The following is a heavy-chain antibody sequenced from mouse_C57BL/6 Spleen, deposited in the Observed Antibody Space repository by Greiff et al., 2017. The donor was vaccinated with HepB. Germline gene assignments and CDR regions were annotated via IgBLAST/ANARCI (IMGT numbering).Heavy chain of an antibody. Sequence: VQLQESGAELVKPGASVKISCKASGYAFSSYWMNWVKQRPGKGLEWIGQIYPGDGDTNYNGKFKGKATLTADKSSSTAYMQLSSLTSEDSAVYFCARRLASTLGFDYWGQGTTLTVSS. J-gene: IGHJ2*01. V-gene: IGHV1-80*01. D-gene: IGHD2-1*01. CDR1: GYAFSSYW. CDR3: ARRLASTLGFDY. CDR2: IYPGDGDT.